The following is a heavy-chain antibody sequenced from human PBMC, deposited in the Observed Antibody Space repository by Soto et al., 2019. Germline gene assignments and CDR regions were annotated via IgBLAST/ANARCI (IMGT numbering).Heavy chain of an antibody. J-gene: IGHJ3*02. V-gene: IGHV1-69*13. CDR3: ARRLVEVVPAAMDDAFDI. Sequence: SVKVSCKASGGTFSSYAISWVRQALGQGLERMGGIIPIFGTANYAQKFQGRVTITADESTSTAYMELSSLRSEDTAVYYCARRLVEVVPAAMDDAFDIWGQGTMVTVSS. CDR1: GGTFSSYA. CDR2: IIPIFGTA. D-gene: IGHD2-2*01.